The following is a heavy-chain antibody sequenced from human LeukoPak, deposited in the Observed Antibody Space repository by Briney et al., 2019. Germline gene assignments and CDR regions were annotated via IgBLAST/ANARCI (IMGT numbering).Heavy chain of an antibody. V-gene: IGHV3-53*01. CDR2: IYSGGST. Sequence: GGSLRLSCAASGFTVSSNYMSWVRQAPGKGLEWVSVIYSGGSTYYADSVKGRFTISRDNAKNSLYLQMNSLRAEDTAIYYCARMSSGYFYYFEYWGQGTLVTVSS. CDR1: GFTVSSNY. CDR3: ARMSSGYFYYFEY. D-gene: IGHD3-22*01. J-gene: IGHJ4*02.